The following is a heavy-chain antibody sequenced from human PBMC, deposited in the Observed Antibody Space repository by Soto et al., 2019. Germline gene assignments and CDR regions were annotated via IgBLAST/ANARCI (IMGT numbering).Heavy chain of an antibody. CDR1: GGSISSGGYY. J-gene: IGHJ4*02. D-gene: IGHD5-12*01. CDR3: ASDSGYGQTFDY. V-gene: IGHV4-31*03. CDR2: IYYSGST. Sequence: TLSLTCTVSGGSISSGGYYWSWIRQHPGKGLEWIGHIYYSGSTYYNPSLKSRVTISVDTSKNQFSLKLSSVTAADTAVYYCASDSGYGQTFDYWGQGTQVTVSS.